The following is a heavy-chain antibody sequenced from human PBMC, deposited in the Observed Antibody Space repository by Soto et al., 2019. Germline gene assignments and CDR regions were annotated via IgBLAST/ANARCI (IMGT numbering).Heavy chain of an antibody. J-gene: IGHJ6*02. V-gene: IGHV1-8*01. CDR1: GYTFTSYD. D-gene: IGHD6-13*01. CDR3: ARWSYSSSWYYYYGMDV. Sequence: GASVKVSCKASGYTFTSYDINWVRQATGQGLEWMGWMNPNSGNTGYAQKFQGRVTMTRNTSISTAYMELSSLRSEDTAVYYCARWSYSSSWYYYYGMDVWGQGTTVTVAS. CDR2: MNPNSGNT.